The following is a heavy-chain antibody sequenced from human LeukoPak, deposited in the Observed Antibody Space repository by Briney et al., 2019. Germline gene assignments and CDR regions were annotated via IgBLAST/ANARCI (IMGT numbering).Heavy chain of an antibody. CDR1: GGTFSSYA. Sequence: GSSVKVSCKASGGTFSSYAISWVRQATGQGLEWMGWMNPNSGNTIYAHKFQGRVTITRNTSISTAYMELSSLRSEDTAVYYCARTSGRSYYMDVWGKGTTVTVSS. J-gene: IGHJ6*03. V-gene: IGHV1-8*03. D-gene: IGHD1-1*01. CDR3: ARTSGRSYYMDV. CDR2: MNPNSGNT.